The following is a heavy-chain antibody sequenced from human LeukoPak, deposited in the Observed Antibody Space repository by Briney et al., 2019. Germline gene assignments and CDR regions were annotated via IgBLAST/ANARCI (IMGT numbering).Heavy chain of an antibody. V-gene: IGHV4-59*01. CDR2: IHSSGST. CDR1: GGSISNFY. J-gene: IGHJ4*02. D-gene: IGHD6-19*01. CDR3: ARGGWSLDY. Sequence: SETLSLTCTVSGGSISNFYRSWVRQPPGKGLEWLGYIHSSGSTYYNPSLKSRVAISADTSKNQFSLKLNSVTAADTAVYYCARGGWSLDYWGPGTLVTVSS.